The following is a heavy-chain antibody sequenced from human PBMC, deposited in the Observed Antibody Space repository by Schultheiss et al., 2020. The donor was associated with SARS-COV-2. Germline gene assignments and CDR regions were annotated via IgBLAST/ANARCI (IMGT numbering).Heavy chain of an antibody. CDR3: ARGGMATGGD. CDR2: ISYDGSNK. V-gene: IGHV3-30*01. D-gene: IGHD5-24*01. Sequence: GGSLRLSCAASGFTFSTYAMHWVRQAPGKGLEWVAVISYDGSNKYYADSVKGRFTISRDNSKNTLYLQMNSLRAEDTAVYYCARGGMATGGDWGQGTLVTVSS. J-gene: IGHJ4*02. CDR1: GFTFSTYA.